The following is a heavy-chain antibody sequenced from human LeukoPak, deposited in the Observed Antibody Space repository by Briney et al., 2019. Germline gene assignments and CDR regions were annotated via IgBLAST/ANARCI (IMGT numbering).Heavy chain of an antibody. CDR1: GFTFSSYA. CDR2: ISGSGGST. V-gene: IGHV3-23*01. Sequence: PGGSLRLSCAASGFTFSSYAMSWVRQAPGKGLEWVSAISGSGGSTYYADSVKGGFTISRDNSKNTLCLQMNSLRAEDTAVYYCAKDINDLSPYYDSSGYYNYWGQGTLVTVSS. CDR3: AKDINDLSPYYDSSGYYNY. J-gene: IGHJ4*02. D-gene: IGHD3-22*01.